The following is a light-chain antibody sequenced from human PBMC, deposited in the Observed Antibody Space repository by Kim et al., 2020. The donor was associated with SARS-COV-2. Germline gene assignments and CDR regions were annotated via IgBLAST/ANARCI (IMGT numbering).Light chain of an antibody. V-gene: IGLV2-14*03. Sequence: GQSITISCTGTSSDVGGYNYVSSYQQHPGKAPKLIIYDVSKRPSGVSNRFSGSKSGNTASLTISGLQAEDEADYYCSSYAGSITWVFGGGTQLTVL. CDR2: DVS. J-gene: IGLJ3*02. CDR1: SSDVGGYNY. CDR3: SSYAGSITWV.